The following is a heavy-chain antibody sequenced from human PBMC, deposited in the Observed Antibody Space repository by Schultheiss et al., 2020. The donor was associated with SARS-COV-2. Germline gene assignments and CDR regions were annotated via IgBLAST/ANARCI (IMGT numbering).Heavy chain of an antibody. CDR3: ARVVGGPTFEAFFGMDV. V-gene: IGHV4-38-2*01. CDR1: GYSISSGYY. CDR2: IYHSGST. D-gene: IGHD1-26*01. Sequence: SETLSLTCAVSGYSISSGYYWGWIRQPPGKGLEWIGSIYHSGSTYYNPSLKSRVTISVDTSKNQVSLKVRSVTAADTVVYYCARVVGGPTFEAFFGMDVWGQGTTVTVSS. J-gene: IGHJ6*02.